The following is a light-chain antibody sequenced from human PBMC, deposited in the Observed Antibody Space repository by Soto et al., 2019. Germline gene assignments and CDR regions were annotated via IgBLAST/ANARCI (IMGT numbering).Light chain of an antibody. Sequence: EIVLTKSPGSLSLSPVDIATLSFRGSQSVSRSYLGWYQQKPGQPPRLLILGASTRATGIADRFSGSGSGTDFTLTISRLEPEDFAVYYCQQYGDSLLTFGGGTKVDIK. CDR2: GAS. CDR3: QQYGDSLLT. V-gene: IGKV3-20*01. CDR1: QSVSRSY. J-gene: IGKJ4*01.